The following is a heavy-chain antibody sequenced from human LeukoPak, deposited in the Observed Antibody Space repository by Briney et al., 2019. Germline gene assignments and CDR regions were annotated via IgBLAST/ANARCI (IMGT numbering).Heavy chain of an antibody. CDR3: ARDLTVAGTPNWFDP. J-gene: IGHJ5*02. V-gene: IGHV3-21*01. CDR2: ISSSSSYI. CDR1: GFTFSSYS. Sequence: GGSLRLSCAASGFTFSSYSMNWVRQAPGKGLEWVSSISSSSSYIYYADSVKGRFTTSRDNAKNSLYLQMNSLRAEDTAVYYCARDLTVAGTPNWFDPWGQGTLVTVSS. D-gene: IGHD6-19*01.